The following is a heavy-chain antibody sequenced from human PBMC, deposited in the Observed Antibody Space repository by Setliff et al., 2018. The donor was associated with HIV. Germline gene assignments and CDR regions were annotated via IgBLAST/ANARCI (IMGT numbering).Heavy chain of an antibody. V-gene: IGHV1-18*01. CDR3: TRISGYTYGPDGDY. D-gene: IGHD5-18*01. CDR2: ISAYNGNT. CDR1: GYTFTSYG. J-gene: IGHJ4*02. Sequence: GASVKVSCKASGYTFTSYGISWVRQAPGQGLEWMGWISAYNGNTNYAQKLQGRFTISREDSESIAYLQMSSLKTEDTAMYYCTRISGYTYGPDGDYWGQGTLVTVSS.